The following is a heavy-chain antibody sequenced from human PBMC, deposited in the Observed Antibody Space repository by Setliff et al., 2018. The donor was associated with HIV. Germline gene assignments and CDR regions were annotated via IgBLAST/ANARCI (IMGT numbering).Heavy chain of an antibody. J-gene: IGHJ4*02. CDR1: GGSISSHY. V-gene: IGHV4-59*11. CDR3: ARSGSSSPYYFDY. D-gene: IGHD6-6*01. Sequence: SETLSLTCTVSGGSISSHYWSWIRQPPGKGLEWIGYIYYSGSTNYNPSLKSRVTISVDTSKNQFSLRLSSVTAADTAVYYCARSGSSSPYYFDYWGQGTLVTVSS. CDR2: IYYSGST.